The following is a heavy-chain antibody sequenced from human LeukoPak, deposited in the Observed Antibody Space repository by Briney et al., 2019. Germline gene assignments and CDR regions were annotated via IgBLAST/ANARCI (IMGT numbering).Heavy chain of an antibody. CDR3: AREGYYYDSGSPYCFDR. V-gene: IGHV3-48*01. CDR1: RFTFSSYS. CDR2: ISTTSSTI. D-gene: IGHD3-10*01. Sequence: GGSLRLSCAASRFTFSSYSMNWVRQAPGKGLEWVSYISTTSSTIYYADSVKGRFTISRDNAKNSLYLQMNSLRAEDTAAYYCAREGYYYDSGSPYCFDRWGQGTLVTVSS. J-gene: IGHJ4*02.